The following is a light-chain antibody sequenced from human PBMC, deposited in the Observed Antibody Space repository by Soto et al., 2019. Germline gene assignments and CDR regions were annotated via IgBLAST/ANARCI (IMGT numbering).Light chain of an antibody. CDR1: SSDVGGYNY. J-gene: IGLJ2*01. Sequence: QSALTQPASVSGSPGQRITISCSGTSSDVGGYNYVSWYQQHPGKAPKLMFYDVSHRPSGVPNRFSGSKSGNTASLAISGLQAEDEADYYCSSYTSSRTPLVFGGGTKLTVL. V-gene: IGLV2-14*01. CDR2: DVS. CDR3: SSYTSSRTPLV.